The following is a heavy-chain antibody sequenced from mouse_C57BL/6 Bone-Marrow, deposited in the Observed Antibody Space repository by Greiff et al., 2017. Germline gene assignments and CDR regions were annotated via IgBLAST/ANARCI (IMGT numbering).Heavy chain of an antibody. CDR1: GFNFKDDY. D-gene: IGHD1-1*01. CDR3: ATYYGSSYDAMDY. Sequence: VQLQQSGAALVRPGASVKLSCTASGFNFKDDYMHWVKHMPEQGLEWIGWIDPDNGDTEYASKFQGKATITADTTSNTAYLQLSSLTSEDTAVYYSATYYGSSYDAMDYWGQGTAVTVSS. V-gene: IGHV14-4*01. J-gene: IGHJ4*01. CDR2: IDPDNGDT.